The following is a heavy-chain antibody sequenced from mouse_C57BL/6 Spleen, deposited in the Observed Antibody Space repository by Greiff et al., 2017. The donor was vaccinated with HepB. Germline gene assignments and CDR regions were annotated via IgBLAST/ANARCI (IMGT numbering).Heavy chain of an antibody. CDR2: ISSGSSTI. J-gene: IGHJ1*03. CDR3: ARSSRDWYFDV. V-gene: IGHV5-17*01. Sequence: EVQVVESGGGLVKPGGSLKLSCAASGFTFSDYGMHWVRQAPEKGLEWVAYISSGSSTIYYADTVKGRFTISRDNAKNTLCLQMTSLRSEDTAMYYCARSSRDWYFDVWGTGTTVTVSS. CDR1: GFTFSDYG.